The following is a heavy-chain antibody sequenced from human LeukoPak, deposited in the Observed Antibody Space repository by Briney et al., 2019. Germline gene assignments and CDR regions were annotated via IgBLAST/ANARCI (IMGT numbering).Heavy chain of an antibody. CDR3: SRDGTEGDNSAFDI. J-gene: IGHJ3*02. CDR2: IRRKRNGYTT. V-gene: IGHV3-72*01. Sequence: GGSLRLSCAASGFRFSDHILDWVRQAPGKGLEWVGRIRRKRNGYTTEYAASVKGRFTISRDDLKKSLDLHMTSLKTDDTAVYYCSRDGTEGDNSAFDIWGQGTMVTVSS. D-gene: IGHD3-22*01. CDR1: GFRFSDHI.